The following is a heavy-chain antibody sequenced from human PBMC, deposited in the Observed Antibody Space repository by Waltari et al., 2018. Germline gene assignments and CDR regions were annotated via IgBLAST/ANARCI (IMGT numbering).Heavy chain of an antibody. Sequence: QVQLVQSGAEVKKPGASVKCSCKASGYTFIAYAIHWVRQAPGQSPEWMGWINVGNGNTKYSQKLQGRVTITSDTSASTAYVELSSLTSEDTALYYCARGHRLPFFDFWGKGTLVTVSS. CDR1: GYTFIAYA. D-gene: IGHD5-18*01. V-gene: IGHV1-3*01. J-gene: IGHJ4*02. CDR2: INVGNGNT. CDR3: ARGHRLPFFDF.